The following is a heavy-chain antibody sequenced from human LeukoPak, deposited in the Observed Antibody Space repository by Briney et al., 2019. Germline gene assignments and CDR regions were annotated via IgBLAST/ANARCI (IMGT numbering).Heavy chain of an antibody. CDR1: GFTFNSYA. Sequence: GGSLRLSCAASGFTFNSYAINWVRQAPGKGLEWVSGISGSGSSTYYADSVKGRFTISRDNSKNTLYLQMNNLRAEDTAVYYCAKERIWNVVVVVAAQNFDYWGQGTLVTVSS. CDR2: ISGSGSST. CDR3: AKERIWNVVVVVAAQNFDY. D-gene: IGHD2-15*01. J-gene: IGHJ4*02. V-gene: IGHV3-23*01.